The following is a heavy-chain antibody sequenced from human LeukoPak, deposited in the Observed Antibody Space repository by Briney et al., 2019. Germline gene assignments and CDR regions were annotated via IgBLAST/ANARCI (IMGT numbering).Heavy chain of an antibody. CDR1: GFTFSSYA. CDR3: AKAPPSSYYYYYGMDV. J-gene: IGHJ6*02. V-gene: IGHV3-23*01. CDR2: ISGSGGST. Sequence: PGGSLRLSCAASGFTFSSYAMSSVRQAPGKGREWGSAISGSGGSTYYADSVKGRFTISRDISKNTLYLQMNSLRAEDTAVYYCAKAPPSSYYYYYGMDVWGQGTTVTVSS. D-gene: IGHD6-13*01.